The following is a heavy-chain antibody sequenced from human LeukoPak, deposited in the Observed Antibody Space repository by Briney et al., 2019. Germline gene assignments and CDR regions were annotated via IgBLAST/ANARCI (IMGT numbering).Heavy chain of an antibody. Sequence: PGGSLRLSCAASGFTLSDYCMNWVRQVPGKGPVWVSHISPDGRNIAYADSVKGRFTISRDSAKNTLYLQMNSLRVEDTAVYYCVRDGGGTTPYDCWGQGSLVTVSS. J-gene: IGHJ4*02. CDR1: GFTLSDYC. V-gene: IGHV3-74*01. CDR3: VRDGGGTTPYDC. CDR2: ISPDGRNI. D-gene: IGHD1-7*01.